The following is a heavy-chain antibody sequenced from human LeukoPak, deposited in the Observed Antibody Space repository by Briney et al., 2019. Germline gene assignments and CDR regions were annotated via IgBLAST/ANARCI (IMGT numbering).Heavy chain of an antibody. J-gene: IGHJ4*02. Sequence: SETLSLTCTVSGGSISSGSYYWGWIRQPPGKGLEWIGSIYYSGSTYYNPSLKSRVTISVDTSKNQFSLKLSSVTAADTAVYYCARHPPSRGYSYGYPPNYFDYWGQGTLVTVSS. V-gene: IGHV4-39*01. D-gene: IGHD5-18*01. CDR1: GGSISSGSYY. CDR3: ARHPPSRGYSYGYPPNYFDY. CDR2: IYYSGST.